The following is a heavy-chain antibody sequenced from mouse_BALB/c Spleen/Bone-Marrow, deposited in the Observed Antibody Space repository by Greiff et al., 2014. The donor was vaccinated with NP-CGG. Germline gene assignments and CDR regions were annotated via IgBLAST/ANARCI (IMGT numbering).Heavy chain of an antibody. CDR1: GYSFTSYY. J-gene: IGHJ4*01. V-gene: IGHV1-66*01. D-gene: IGHD2-1*01. CDR3: ARRGNWGYAMDY. CDR2: IFPGSGSI. Sequence: QVQLQQSGPELVKPGASVKISCEASGYSFTSYYIHWVKQRPGQGLEWIGWIFPGSGSIKYNEKFKGEATLTADTSSSTAYMRLSSLTSEDSAVYFCARRGNWGYAMDYWGQGTSVTVSS.